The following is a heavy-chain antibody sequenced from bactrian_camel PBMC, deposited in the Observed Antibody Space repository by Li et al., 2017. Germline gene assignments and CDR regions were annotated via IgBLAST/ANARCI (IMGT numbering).Heavy chain of an antibody. CDR2: ISSDGTL. D-gene: IGHD3*01. V-gene: IGHV3S55*01. CDR1: VPLSTCG. Sequence: HVQLVESGGGSVQAGGSLKLACVSSVPLSTCGMGWYCQAAGKDRELVSLISSDGTLSYADSVKGRLTISRDNDKNTLDLQMNSLRVDDTAMYYCAIGLFADFGLGQGTQVTVS. J-gene: IGHJ4*01.